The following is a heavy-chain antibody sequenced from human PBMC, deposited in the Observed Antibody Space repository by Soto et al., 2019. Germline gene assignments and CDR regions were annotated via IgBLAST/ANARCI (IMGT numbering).Heavy chain of an antibody. V-gene: IGHV3-48*02. CDR3: ARDSPGYCSSTSCYGD. D-gene: IGHD2-2*01. CDR1: GFTFSSYS. CDR2: ISSSSSTI. J-gene: IGHJ4*02. Sequence: EVQLVESGGGLVQPGGSLRLSCAASGFTFSSYSMNWVRQAPGKGLEWVSYISSSSSTIYYADSVKGRFTISRDNAKNSLYLQMNSLRDEDTAVYYCARDSPGYCSSTSCYGDWGQGTLVTVSS.